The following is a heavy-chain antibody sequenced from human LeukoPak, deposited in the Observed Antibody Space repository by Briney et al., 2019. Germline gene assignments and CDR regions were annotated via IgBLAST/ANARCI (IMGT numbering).Heavy chain of an antibody. CDR2: IHYSGST. D-gene: IGHD6-19*01. V-gene: IGHV4-39*07. CDR1: GGSISIRDYY. Sequence: SETLSLTCTVSGGSISIRDYYWGWIRQPPGKGLEWIALIHYSGSTNYNPSLKSRVTISVDTSKNQFSLKLSSVTAADTAVYYCARVRVGFGIAVAGYYFDYWGQGTLVTVSS. CDR3: ARVRVGFGIAVAGYYFDY. J-gene: IGHJ4*02.